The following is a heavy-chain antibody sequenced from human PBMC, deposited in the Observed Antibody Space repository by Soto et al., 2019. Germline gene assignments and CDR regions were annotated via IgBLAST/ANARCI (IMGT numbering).Heavy chain of an antibody. CDR3: ARVVDGSGRDSYFDY. Sequence: PGGSLRLSCAASGFTFSSYVMHWVRQAPGKGLVWVSRISSDGITTRYADSVMGRFTISRDNAKNTLYLQMDSLRAEDSAVYYRARVVDGSGRDSYFDYWGQGTLVTVSS. J-gene: IGHJ4*02. V-gene: IGHV3-74*01. D-gene: IGHD3-10*01. CDR1: GFTFSSYV. CDR2: ISSDGITT.